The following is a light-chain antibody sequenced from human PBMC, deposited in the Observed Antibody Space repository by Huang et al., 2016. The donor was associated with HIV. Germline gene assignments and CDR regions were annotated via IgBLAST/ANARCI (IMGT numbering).Light chain of an antibody. CDR1: QSVSSY. CDR3: QQYNNWPLT. CDR2: GAS. Sequence: EIVMTQSPATLSLSPGERATLSCRASQSVSSYLAWYQQTPGTAPRLLIYGASTRATGIPARFSGSGSGTEFTLTISSLQSEEFAVYYCQQYNNWPLTFGGGTKVEIK. J-gene: IGKJ4*01. V-gene: IGKV3-15*01.